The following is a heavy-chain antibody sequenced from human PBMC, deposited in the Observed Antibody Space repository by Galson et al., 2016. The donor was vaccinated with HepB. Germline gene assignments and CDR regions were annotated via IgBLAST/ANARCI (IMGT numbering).Heavy chain of an antibody. CDR1: GFTFSSYY. CDR2: ISSGSSYI. V-gene: IGHV3-21*01. Sequence: SLRLSCAASGFTFSSYYMNWVRQAPGKGLEWVSSISSGSSYIYYADSVKGRFTISRDNAKNSLYLQMNRLRAEDTAVYFCARDMAGYSYGFGFDYWGQGTLVTVSS. CDR3: ARDMAGYSYGFGFDY. D-gene: IGHD5-18*01. J-gene: IGHJ4*02.